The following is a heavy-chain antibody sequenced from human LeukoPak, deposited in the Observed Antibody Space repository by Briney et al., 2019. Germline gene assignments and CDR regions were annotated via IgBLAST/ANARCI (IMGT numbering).Heavy chain of an antibody. CDR3: ARVPQATYYDFWSGPVDAFDI. CDR2: IYYSGST. V-gene: IGHV4-59*01. CDR1: GGSISSYC. J-gene: IGHJ3*02. D-gene: IGHD3-3*01. Sequence: PSETLSLTCTVSGGSISSYCWSWIRQPPGKGLEWIGYIYYSGSTNYNPSLKSRVTISVDTSKNQFSLKLSSVTAADTAVYYCARVPQATYYDFWSGPVDAFDIWGQGTMVTVSS.